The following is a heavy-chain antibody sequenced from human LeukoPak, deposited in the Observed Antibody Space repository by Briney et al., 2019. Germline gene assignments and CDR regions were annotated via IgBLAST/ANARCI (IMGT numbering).Heavy chain of an antibody. CDR3: ARPLTTSRFFGAFDI. CDR1: GNSISSGDYY. Sequence: SQTLSLTCTVSGNSISSGDYYWSWIRQPPGKGLEWIGYVYYSGGTNYNPSLKSRVTISVDTSKNQFSLKLRSVTAADTAVYYCARPLTTSRFFGAFDIWGQGTMVTVSS. CDR2: VYYSGGT. D-gene: IGHD4-11*01. J-gene: IGHJ3*02. V-gene: IGHV4-61*08.